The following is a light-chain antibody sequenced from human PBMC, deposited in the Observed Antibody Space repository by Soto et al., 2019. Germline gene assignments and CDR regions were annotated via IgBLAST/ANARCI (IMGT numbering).Light chain of an antibody. CDR2: DVS. J-gene: IGLJ1*01. CDR3: SSYTSSSTLRYV. Sequence: QSVLTQPASVSGSPGQSITISCTGTSSDVGGYNYVSWYQQHPGKAPKLMIYDVSNRPSGVSNRFSGSKSGNTASLTISGLQAEDEADYYGSSYTSSSTLRYVFGTGTKLTVL. CDR1: SSDVGGYNY. V-gene: IGLV2-14*01.